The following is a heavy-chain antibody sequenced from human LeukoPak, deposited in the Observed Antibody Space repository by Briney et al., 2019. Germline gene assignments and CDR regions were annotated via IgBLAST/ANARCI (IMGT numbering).Heavy chain of an antibody. CDR2: IYYSGST. Sequence: PSQTLSLTCTVSGGSISSGDYYWSWIRQPPGKGLEWIGYIYYSGSTYYNPSLKSRVTISVDTSKNQFSLKLSSVTAADTAVYYCAREYLGVVPAAKLGYAFDIWGQGTMVTVSS. J-gene: IGHJ3*02. V-gene: IGHV4-30-4*08. CDR3: AREYLGVVPAAKLGYAFDI. D-gene: IGHD2-2*01. CDR1: GGSISSGDYY.